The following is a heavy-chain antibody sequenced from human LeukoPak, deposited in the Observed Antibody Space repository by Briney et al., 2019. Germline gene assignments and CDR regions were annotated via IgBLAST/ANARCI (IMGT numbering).Heavy chain of an antibody. V-gene: IGHV3-11*06. CDR3: ARSVSDGSCCPVDY. CDR1: GFTFSDYY. CDR2: ISSSSYT. D-gene: IGHD2-15*01. J-gene: IGHJ4*02. Sequence: GGSLRLSCAASGFTFSDYYMNWIRQAPGGGLECVSYISSSSYTNYADSVKGRFTISRDNAKNSLYLQMNNLRAEDTAVYYCARSVSDGSCCPVDYWGQGTLVTVSS.